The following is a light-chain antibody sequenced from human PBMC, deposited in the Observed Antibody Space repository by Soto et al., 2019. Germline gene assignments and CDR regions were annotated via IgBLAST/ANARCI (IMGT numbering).Light chain of an antibody. CDR3: QRYNIKPWT. CDR2: AAS. CDR1: QSVNGW. V-gene: IGKV1-5*01. J-gene: IGKJ1*01. Sequence: DIQMTQSPSTLSASVGDRVTITCRASQSVNGWLAWYQQKPGKAPKLLIYAASNLESGVPSRFSGSGSGTEFTLTISSLQPDDSATYYCQRYNIKPWTFGQGTKVEVK.